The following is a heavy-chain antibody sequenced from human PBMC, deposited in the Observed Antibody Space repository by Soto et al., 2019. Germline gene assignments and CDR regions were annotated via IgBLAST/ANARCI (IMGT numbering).Heavy chain of an antibody. CDR1: GFTFSSYA. CDR2: ISYDGSNK. J-gene: IGHJ4*02. CDR3: ARDGHPLGYCSGGSCYWADYVLYFDY. Sequence: GGSLRLSCAASGFTFSSYAMHWVRQAPGKGLEWVAVISYDGSNKYYADSVKGRFTISRDNSKNTLYLQMNSLRAEDTAVYYCARDGHPLGYCSGGSCYWADYVLYFDYWGQGTLVTVSS. V-gene: IGHV3-30-3*01. D-gene: IGHD2-15*01.